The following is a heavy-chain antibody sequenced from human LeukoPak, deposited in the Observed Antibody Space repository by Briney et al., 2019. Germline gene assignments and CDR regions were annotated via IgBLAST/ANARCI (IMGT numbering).Heavy chain of an antibody. J-gene: IGHJ4*02. CDR2: VNWNGGST. D-gene: IGHD3-22*01. Sequence: GGSLRLSCAASGFTFDDYGMSWVRPAPGKGLEWVSGVNWNGGSTGSADSVKGRFTISRDNAKNSLYLQMNSLRAEDTALYYCARAPYYYDSSGYYSDYWGQGTLVTVSS. V-gene: IGHV3-20*04. CDR1: GFTFDDYG. CDR3: ARAPYYYDSSGYYSDY.